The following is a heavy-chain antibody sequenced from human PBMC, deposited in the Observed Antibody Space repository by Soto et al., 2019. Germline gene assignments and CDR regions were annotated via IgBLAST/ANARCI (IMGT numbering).Heavy chain of an antibody. CDR1: GGYFRGFY. D-gene: IGHD3-22*01. J-gene: IGHJ4*02. Sequence: SVTLSLPCAVYGGYFRGFYWSRIRKPPGKGLEWIGEINHSGGTNYNPSLKSRVTISVDTSKNQFSLKLSSVTAADTAVYYCASLSYYYDSSGYPPSSADYWGQGTLVTVSS. CDR3: ASLSYYYDSSGYPPSSADY. V-gene: IGHV4-34*01. CDR2: INHSGGT.